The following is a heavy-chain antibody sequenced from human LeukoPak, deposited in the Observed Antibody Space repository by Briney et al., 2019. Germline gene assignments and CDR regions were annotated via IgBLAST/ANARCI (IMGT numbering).Heavy chain of an antibody. CDR1: GFTFSSYG. V-gene: IGHV3-33*01. CDR2: IWYDGSNK. Sequence: GGSLRLSCAASGFTFSSYGMHWVRPAPVKGLEWVAVIWYDGSNKYYADSVKGRFTISRDNSKNTLYLQMNSLRAEDTAVYYCARGNLSPHIYFDYWGQGTLVTVSS. D-gene: IGHD3-16*02. CDR3: ARGNLSPHIYFDY. J-gene: IGHJ4*02.